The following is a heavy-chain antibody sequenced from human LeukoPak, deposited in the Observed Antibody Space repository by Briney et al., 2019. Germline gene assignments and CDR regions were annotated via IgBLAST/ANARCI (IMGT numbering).Heavy chain of an antibody. Sequence: GGSLRLSCSVSGFTFSSYVMHWVRQAPGKGLESVSGISNNGGDTYYADSVKGRFTITRDNSENTLYLQMSSLRPEDTAVYYCMNPNHYGSGRWGQGTLVTVSS. J-gene: IGHJ4*02. CDR2: ISNNGGDT. CDR1: GFTFSSYV. CDR3: MNPNHYGSGR. V-gene: IGHV3-64D*06. D-gene: IGHD3-10*01.